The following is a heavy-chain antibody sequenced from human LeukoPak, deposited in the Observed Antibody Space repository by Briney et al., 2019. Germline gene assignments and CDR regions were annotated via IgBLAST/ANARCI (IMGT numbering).Heavy chain of an antibody. CDR1: GFTFSSYA. D-gene: IGHD3-10*01. J-gene: IGHJ4*02. CDR3: AKDSEIGSHRKYYFDY. CDR2: ISGSGGST. V-gene: IGHV3-23*01. Sequence: GGSLRLSCAASGFTFSSYAMSWVRQAPGKGLEWVSAISGSGGSTYYADSVKGRFTISRDNSKNTLYLQMNSLRAEDTAVYYCAKDSEIGSHRKYYFDYWGQGTLVTVSS.